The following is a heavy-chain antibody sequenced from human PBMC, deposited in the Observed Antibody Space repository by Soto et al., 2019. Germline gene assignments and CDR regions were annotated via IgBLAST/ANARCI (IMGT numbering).Heavy chain of an antibody. CDR2: TYYSGST. CDR1: GGSISSSGYY. CDR3: ASFLYHYDSTSYYHNF. Sequence: SETLSLTCTVSGGSISSSGYYWGWIRQSPGKGLEWIVTTYYSGSTYYNPSLESRVTISVDTSKNQISLKLRSVTAADTVVFYCASFLYHYDSTSYYHNFWGQGTLVTVSS. V-gene: IGHV4-39*01. D-gene: IGHD3-16*01. J-gene: IGHJ4*02.